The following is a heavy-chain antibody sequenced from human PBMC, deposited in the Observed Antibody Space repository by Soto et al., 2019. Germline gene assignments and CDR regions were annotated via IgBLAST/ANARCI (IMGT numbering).Heavy chain of an antibody. V-gene: IGHV3-66*04. D-gene: IGHD5-18*01. CDR2: SGGST. CDR1: GVTVSSNY. J-gene: IGHJ4*02. CDR3: ARHGYNYGGGYFDY. Sequence: EVQLVESGGGLVQPGGSLRLSCAASGVTVSSNYMSWVRQAPGKGLEWVSASGGSTYYADSVKGRFTISRDNSKNTLYLQMNSLRAEDTAVYYCARHGYNYGGGYFDYWGQGTLVTVSS.